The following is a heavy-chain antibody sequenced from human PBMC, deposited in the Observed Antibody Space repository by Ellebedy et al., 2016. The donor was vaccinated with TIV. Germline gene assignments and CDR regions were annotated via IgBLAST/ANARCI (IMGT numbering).Heavy chain of an antibody. CDR2: ISFDGSTK. CDR3: LRDTPMIDYYFKY. V-gene: IGHV3-30-3*01. Sequence: PGGSLRLSCAASGFSFSTYPMHWVRQAPDKGLEWVAFISFDGSTKYYADSVKGRFTISRDNSKNMLDLQMNSLRPEDTAVYFCLRDTPMIDYYFKYWGQGTLVTVSS. CDR1: GFSFSTYP. J-gene: IGHJ4*02. D-gene: IGHD5-18*01.